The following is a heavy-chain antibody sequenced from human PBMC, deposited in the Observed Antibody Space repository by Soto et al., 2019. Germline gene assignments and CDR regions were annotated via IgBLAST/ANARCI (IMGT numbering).Heavy chain of an antibody. V-gene: IGHV4-4*02. CDR1: GDSITSDHY. CDR2: VFHGGTT. D-gene: IGHD4-4*01. J-gene: IGHJ4*02. Sequence: QVYLQESGPGLVRPSETLSLTCAVSGDSITSDHYWSWVRQPPGKGMEWIGEVFHGGTTFYNPSLKSRVTIVVDKSRRHFSLRRPSVTAAAAAVYSCAGLLTTVSSIDYWGQGTLVTVSS. CDR3: AGLLTTVSSIDY.